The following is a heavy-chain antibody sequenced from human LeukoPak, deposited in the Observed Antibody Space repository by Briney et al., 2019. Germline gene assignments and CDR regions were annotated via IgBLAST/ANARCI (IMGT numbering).Heavy chain of an antibody. CDR2: ISPSGGGT. Sequence: GGSLRLSRAASGFTFSSDGMSWVRQAPGKGLEWVSSISPSGGGTVYADSVKGRVTVSRDNSKNTLYLQMNGLRAEDTAVYSCAKNLMGGSASAPTYRDS. CDR3: AKNLMGGSASAPTYRDS. D-gene: IGHD1-26*01. J-gene: IGHJ5*01. CDR1: GFTFSSDG. V-gene: IGHV3-23*01.